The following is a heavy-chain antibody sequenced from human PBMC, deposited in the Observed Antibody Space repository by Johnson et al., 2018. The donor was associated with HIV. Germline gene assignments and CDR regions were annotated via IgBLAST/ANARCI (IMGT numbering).Heavy chain of an antibody. V-gene: IGHV3-30*04. CDR2: ISYDGSNK. J-gene: IGHJ3*02. CDR3: ARSRVAAALGVMDAFDI. CDR1: GFTFSSYA. Sequence: VQLVESGGGVVQPGRSLRLSCAASGFTFSSYAMHWVRQAPGKGLEWVAVISYDGSNKYYADSVKGRFTISRDNSKNTMYLQLNSLRAEDTAVYYCARSRVAAALGVMDAFDIWGQGTMVTVSS. D-gene: IGHD6-13*01.